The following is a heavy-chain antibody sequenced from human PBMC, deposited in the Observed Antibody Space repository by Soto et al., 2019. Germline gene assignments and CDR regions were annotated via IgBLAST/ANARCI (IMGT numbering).Heavy chain of an antibody. V-gene: IGHV3-23*01. CDR1: GFTFRSYA. Sequence: EVQLLESGGGLVQPGGSLRLSCAASGFTFRSYAMSWVRQAPGKGLEWVSAISGSGGSTYYADSVKGRFTISRDNSKNTLCLQMNSLRAEDTAVYYCAKDKDSSGLPGYWGQGTLVTVSS. J-gene: IGHJ4*02. CDR2: ISGSGGST. CDR3: AKDKDSSGLPGY. D-gene: IGHD3-22*01.